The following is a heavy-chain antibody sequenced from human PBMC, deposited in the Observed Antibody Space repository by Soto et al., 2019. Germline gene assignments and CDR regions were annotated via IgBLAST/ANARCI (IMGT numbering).Heavy chain of an antibody. CDR3: ARDKKALDYGDYGGWFDY. V-gene: IGHV3-33*01. D-gene: IGHD4-17*01. J-gene: IGHJ4*02. CDR1: GFTFSSYG. CDR2: IWYDGSNK. Sequence: GGSLRLSCAASGFTFSSYGMHWVRQAPGKGLEWVAVIWYDGSNKYYADSVKGRFTISRDNSKNTLYLQMNSLRAEDTAVYYCARDKKALDYGDYGGWFDYWGQGTLVTVSS.